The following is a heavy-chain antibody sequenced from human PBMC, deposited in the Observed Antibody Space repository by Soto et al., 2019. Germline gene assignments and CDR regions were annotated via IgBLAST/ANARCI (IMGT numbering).Heavy chain of an antibody. J-gene: IGHJ6*02. Sequence: ASVKVSCKASGYTFTSYAMNWVRQAPGKGLEWMGWINTNTGNPTYAQGFTGRFVFSLDTSVSTAYLQICSLKAEDTAVYYCARDFSSWYTDYYYGMDVWGQGTTVTVSS. V-gene: IGHV7-4-1*01. CDR2: INTNTGNP. CDR3: ARDFSSWYTDYYYGMDV. D-gene: IGHD6-13*01. CDR1: GYTFTSYA.